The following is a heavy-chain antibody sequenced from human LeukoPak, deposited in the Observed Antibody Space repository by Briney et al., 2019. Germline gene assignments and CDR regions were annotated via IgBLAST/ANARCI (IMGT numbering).Heavy chain of an antibody. J-gene: IGHJ4*02. D-gene: IGHD4-17*01. Sequence: GESLKISCKDSGDSFGTYWIAWVRQVPGRGLELMGIVYPGDSDIRYSPSSQGQVTISADKSISTAYLQWSSLKASDTAMYYRARRGPYGDYLGYWGQGTLVTVSS. CDR1: GDSFGTYW. CDR2: VYPGDSDI. V-gene: IGHV5-51*06. CDR3: ARRGPYGDYLGY.